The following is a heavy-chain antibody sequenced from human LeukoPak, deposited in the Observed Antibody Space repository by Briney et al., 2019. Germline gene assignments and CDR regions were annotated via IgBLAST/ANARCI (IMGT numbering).Heavy chain of an antibody. Sequence: PGGSLRLSCVASGFTFSRYDMHWVRPATGNGREWVSGIGAAGDTYYPGAVKGGFTISSENAKNSFYLQMNTLRAGDTAVYYCARGSSGFTGFDYWGQGTLVTVSS. CDR3: ARGSSGFTGFDY. V-gene: IGHV3-13*01. CDR2: IGAAGDT. J-gene: IGHJ4*02. CDR1: GFTFSRYD. D-gene: IGHD6-19*01.